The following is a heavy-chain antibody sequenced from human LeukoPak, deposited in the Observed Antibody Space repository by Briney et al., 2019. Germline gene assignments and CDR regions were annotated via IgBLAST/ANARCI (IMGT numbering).Heavy chain of an antibody. D-gene: IGHD6-19*01. J-gene: IGHJ3*02. CDR2: ISGSGGST. V-gene: IGHV3-23*01. CDR3: AKVGPQWLVLRAFDI. Sequence: GGSLRLSCAASGFTFSSYAMSGVRQAPGKGLEWGSAISGSGGSTYYADSVKGRFTISRDNSKNTLYPQMNSLRAEDTAVYYCAKVGPQWLVLRAFDIWGQGTMVTVSS. CDR1: GFTFSSYA.